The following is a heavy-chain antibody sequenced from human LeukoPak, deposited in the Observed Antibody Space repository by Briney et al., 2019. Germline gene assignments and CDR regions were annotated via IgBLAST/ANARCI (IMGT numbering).Heavy chain of an antibody. D-gene: IGHD7-27*01. CDR1: GGSISSYY. CDR2: IYYSGST. V-gene: IGHV4-59*04. Sequence: SETLSLTCTVSGGSISSYYWSWIRQPPGKGLEWIGYIYYSGSTYYNPSLKSRVTISVDTSKNQFSLKLSSVTAADTAVYYCALANWGSGDAFDIWGQGTMVTVSS. CDR3: ALANWGSGDAFDI. J-gene: IGHJ3*02.